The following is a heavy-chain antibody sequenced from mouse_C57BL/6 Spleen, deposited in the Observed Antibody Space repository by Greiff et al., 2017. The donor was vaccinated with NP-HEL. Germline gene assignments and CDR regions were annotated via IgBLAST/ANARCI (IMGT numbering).Heavy chain of an antibody. D-gene: IGHD4-1*01. J-gene: IGHJ4*01. Sequence: QVQLQQPGAELVRPGSSVKLSCKASGYTFTSYWMHWVKQRPIQGLEWIGNIDPSDSETHYNQKFKDKATLTVDKSSSTAYMQLSSLTSEDSAVYYCARSTTGTGENAMDYWGQGTSVTVSS. CDR2: IDPSDSET. V-gene: IGHV1-52*01. CDR3: ARSTTGTGENAMDY. CDR1: GYTFTSYW.